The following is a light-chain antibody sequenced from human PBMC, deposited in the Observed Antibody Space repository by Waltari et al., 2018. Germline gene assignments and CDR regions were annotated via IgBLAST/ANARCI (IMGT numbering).Light chain of an antibody. Sequence: DIQITQSPSSLSASVGARVPITCRASENVNNYLNWYQQKPGKAPKLLIYKTSTLRSGVPSRFSGSGSGTDYTFTISSLQSEDVATYYCQHNYGTPFTFGPGTKLDIK. J-gene: IGKJ3*01. CDR1: ENVNNY. CDR2: KTS. CDR3: QHNYGTPFT. V-gene: IGKV1-39*01.